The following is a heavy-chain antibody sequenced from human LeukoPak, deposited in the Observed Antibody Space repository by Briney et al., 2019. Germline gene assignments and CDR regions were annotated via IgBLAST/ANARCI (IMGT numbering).Heavy chain of an antibody. CDR2: IYHSGST. CDR1: GGSISSGGYS. V-gene: IGHV4-30-2*01. J-gene: IGHJ4*02. D-gene: IGHD5-18*01. Sequence: SQTLSLTCAVSGGSISSGGYSWSWIRQPPGKGLEWIGYIYHSGSTYYNPSLKSRVTISVDTSKNQFSLKLSSVTAADTAVYYCARTDTAMVTFDYWGQGTLVTVSS. CDR3: ARTDTAMVTFDY.